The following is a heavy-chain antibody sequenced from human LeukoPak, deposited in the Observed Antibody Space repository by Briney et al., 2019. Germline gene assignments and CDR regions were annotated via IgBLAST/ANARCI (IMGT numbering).Heavy chain of an antibody. CDR1: GGSISSGGYY. V-gene: IGHV4-31*03. Sequence: SETLSLTCTVSGGSISSGGYYWSWIRQHPGKGLEWIGYIYYSGSTYYNPSLKSRVTISVDTSKNQFSLKLSSVTAEDTAVYYCATDLPAGYEDYYYYMDVWGKGTTVTVSS. J-gene: IGHJ6*03. CDR3: ATDLPAGYEDYYYYMDV. CDR2: IYYSGST. D-gene: IGHD3-9*01.